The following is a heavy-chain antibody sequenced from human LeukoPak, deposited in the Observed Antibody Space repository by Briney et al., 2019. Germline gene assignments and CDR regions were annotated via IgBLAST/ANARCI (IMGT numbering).Heavy chain of an antibody. CDR2: ISYDASHK. J-gene: IGHJ6*03. CDR3: ARETYYYGSGSYYEYYYYMDV. Sequence: GGSLRLSCTASGFTLSSHAMHWVRQAPGKGLEWVAVISYDASHKYYADSVKGRFTISRDNSKNTLYLQMNSLRAEDTAVYYCARETYYYGSGSYYEYYYYMDVWGKGTTVTVSS. CDR1: GFTLSSHA. D-gene: IGHD3-10*01. V-gene: IGHV3-30-3*01.